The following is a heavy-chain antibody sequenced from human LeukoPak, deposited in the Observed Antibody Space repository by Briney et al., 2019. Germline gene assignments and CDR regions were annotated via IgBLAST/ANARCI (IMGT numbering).Heavy chain of an antibody. CDR1: GFTFSDYY. CDR3: ARDVNGYDYNYYYYMDV. J-gene: IGHJ6*03. D-gene: IGHD5-12*01. V-gene: IGHV3-11*01. CDR2: ISSSGSTI. Sequence: GGSLRLSCTASGFTFSDYYMSWIRQAPGKGLEWVSYISSSGSTIYYADSVKGRFTISRDNAKNSLYLQMTSLRAEDTAVYYCARDVNGYDYNYYYYMDVWGKGTTVTISS.